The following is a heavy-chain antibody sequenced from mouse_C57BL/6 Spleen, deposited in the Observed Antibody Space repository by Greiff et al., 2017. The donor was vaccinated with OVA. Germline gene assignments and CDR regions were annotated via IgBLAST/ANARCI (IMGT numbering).Heavy chain of an antibody. V-gene: IGHV5-6*01. CDR1: GFTFSSYG. Sequence: EVQGVESGGDLVKPGGSLKLSCAASGFTFSSYGMSWVRQTPDKRLEWVATISSGGSYPYYPDSVKGRFTISRDNAKNTLYLQMSSLKSEDTAMYYCARKGSSSYDFDYWGQGTTLTVSS. CDR3: ARKGSSSYDFDY. J-gene: IGHJ2*01. CDR2: ISSGGSYP. D-gene: IGHD1-1*01.